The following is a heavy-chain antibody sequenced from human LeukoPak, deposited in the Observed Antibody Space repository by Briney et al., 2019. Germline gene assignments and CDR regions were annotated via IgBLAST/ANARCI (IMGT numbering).Heavy chain of an antibody. CDR2: IYYSGST. Sequence: PSETLSLTCTVSGGSTSSSRYYWGWIRQPPGKGLEWIGSIYYSGSTYYNPSLKSRVTISVDTSKNQFSLKLSSVTAADTAVYYCARRPYYDFWSGYRFDPWGQGTLVTVSS. J-gene: IGHJ5*02. CDR1: GGSTSSSRYY. D-gene: IGHD3-3*01. CDR3: ARRPYYDFWSGYRFDP. V-gene: IGHV4-39*01.